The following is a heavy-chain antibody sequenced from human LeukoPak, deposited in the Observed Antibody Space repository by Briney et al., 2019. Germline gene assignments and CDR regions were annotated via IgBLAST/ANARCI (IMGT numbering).Heavy chain of an antibody. D-gene: IGHD1-26*01. J-gene: IGHJ3*02. CDR1: GFTFSSYS. CDR3: ARVHFILRSIVGATADAFDI. CDR2: ISSSSSYI. Sequence: PGGSLRLSCAASGFTFSSYSMNWVRQAPGKGLEWVSSISSSSSYIYYADSVKGRFTISRDNAKNSLYLQMNSLRAEDTAVYYCARVHFILRSIVGATADAFDIWGQGTMVTVSS. V-gene: IGHV3-21*01.